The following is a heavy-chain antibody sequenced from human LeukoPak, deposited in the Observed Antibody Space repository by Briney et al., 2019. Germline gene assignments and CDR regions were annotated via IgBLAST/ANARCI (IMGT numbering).Heavy chain of an antibody. CDR3: ATDHYGPDY. CDR2: VDPEDGET. CDR1: GYTFTDYY. V-gene: IGHV1-69-2*01. D-gene: IGHD3-10*01. J-gene: IGHJ4*02. Sequence: GGSLRLSCAASGYTFTDYYMHWVQQAPGKGLEWVGRVDPEDGETIYAEKFQGRVTITADTSTDTAYMELSSLRSEDTAVYYCATDHYGPDYWGQGTLVTVSS.